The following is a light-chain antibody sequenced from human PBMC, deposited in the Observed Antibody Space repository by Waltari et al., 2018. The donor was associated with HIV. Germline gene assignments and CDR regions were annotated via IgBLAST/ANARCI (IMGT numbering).Light chain of an antibody. Sequence: QSVLTQPPSASGTPGPGVTISCSGSSPNIGRNTVNWYQHRPGTAPKLLIYSNNQRPSGVPDRFSGSKSGTSASLAISGLQSEDEADYYCAAWDGSLNGRVVFGGGTKLTVL. V-gene: IGLV1-44*01. CDR3: AAWDGSLNGRVV. J-gene: IGLJ2*01. CDR1: SPNIGRNT. CDR2: SNN.